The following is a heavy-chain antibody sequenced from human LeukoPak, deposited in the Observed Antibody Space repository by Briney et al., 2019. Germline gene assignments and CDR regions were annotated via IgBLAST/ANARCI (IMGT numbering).Heavy chain of an antibody. J-gene: IGHJ4*02. Sequence: WASVKVSCKASGYTFTSYDINWVRQATGQGLEWMGWMNPNTSNTGYAQKFQGRVTMTRDTSIGTAYMELSSLRSEDTAVYYCARGVTPIQEYYFDYWGQGTLVTVSS. CDR2: MNPNTSNT. CDR3: ARGVTPIQEYYFDY. CDR1: GYTFTSYD. V-gene: IGHV1-8*01. D-gene: IGHD1-14*01.